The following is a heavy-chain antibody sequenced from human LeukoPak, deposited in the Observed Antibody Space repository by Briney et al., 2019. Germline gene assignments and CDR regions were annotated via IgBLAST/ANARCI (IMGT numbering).Heavy chain of an antibody. D-gene: IGHD5-18*01. V-gene: IGHV3-53*01. J-gene: IGHJ4*02. Sequence: GGSLRLSCTVSGFTVSSNSWSWVRQAPGKGLEWVSFIYSGGNTHYSDSVKGRFTLSRDNSKNTLYLQMNSLRVEDTAVYYCARVSASRYAYDYWGQGTLVTVSS. CDR3: ARVSASRYAYDY. CDR2: IYSGGNT. CDR1: GFTVSSNS.